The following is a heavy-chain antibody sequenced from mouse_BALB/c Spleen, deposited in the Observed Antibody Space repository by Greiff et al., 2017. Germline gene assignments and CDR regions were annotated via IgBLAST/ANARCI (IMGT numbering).Heavy chain of an antibody. J-gene: IGHJ4*01. CDR1: GFTFSSYT. D-gene: IGHD2-4*01. CDR3: ARHGGLRRAMDN. CDR2: ISSGGGST. Sequence: EVQVVESGGGLVQPGGSLKLSCAASGFTFSSYTMSWVRQTPEKRLEWVAYISSGGGSTYYSDAVKGRVTISRDNDKNNLYLQMSSLKSEDAAMDFCARHGGLRRAMDNWGQGTSVTVSS. V-gene: IGHV5-12-2*01.